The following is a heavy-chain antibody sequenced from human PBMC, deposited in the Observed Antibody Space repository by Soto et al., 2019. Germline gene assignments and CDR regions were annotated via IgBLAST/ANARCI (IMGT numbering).Heavy chain of an antibody. CDR3: ATSLHGYGMNQ. Sequence: GESLKISCKGSGYSFTNYWIGWVRQMPGKGLEWMTIIYPGDSDTRYNPSFQGQVTISADKSISTAFLQWSSLQASDTAIYYCATSLHGYGMNQWGQGTPVTVSS. CDR1: GYSFTNYW. CDR2: IYPGDSDT. J-gene: IGHJ4*02. D-gene: IGHD5-12*01. V-gene: IGHV5-51*01.